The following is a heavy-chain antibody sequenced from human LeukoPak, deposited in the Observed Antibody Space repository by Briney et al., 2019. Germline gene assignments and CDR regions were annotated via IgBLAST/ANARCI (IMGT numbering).Heavy chain of an antibody. CDR1: GFTFSSYW. J-gene: IGHJ4*02. D-gene: IGHD6-19*01. CDR3: ARGSTQYSSGWYGLDY. Sequence: GGSLRLSCAASGFTFSSYWMHWVRQAPGKGLVWVSRVNSDGSSTTYADSVKGRFTISRDNAKNTLYLQMNSLRAEDTAVYYCARGSTQYSSGWYGLDYWGQGTLVTASS. V-gene: IGHV3-74*01. CDR2: VNSDGSST.